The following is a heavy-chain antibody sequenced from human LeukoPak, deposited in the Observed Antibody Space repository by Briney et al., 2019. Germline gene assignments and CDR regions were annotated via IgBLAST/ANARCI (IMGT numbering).Heavy chain of an antibody. CDR3: AKLPIFGVPYGMDV. J-gene: IGHJ6*02. CDR2: ISGSGSNT. Sequence: GGSLRLSCAASGFTFSSYAMSWVRQAPGKGLEWVSAISGSGSNTYYADSVKGRFTISRDNSKNTLYVQMNSLSAEDTAVYYCAKLPIFGVPYGMDVWGQGTTVTVSS. D-gene: IGHD3-3*01. V-gene: IGHV3-23*01. CDR1: GFTFSSYA.